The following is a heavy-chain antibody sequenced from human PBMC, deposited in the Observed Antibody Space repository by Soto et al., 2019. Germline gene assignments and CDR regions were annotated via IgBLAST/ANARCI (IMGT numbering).Heavy chain of an antibody. J-gene: IGHJ6*03. CDR3: ARGRTLYGAVSYYYMDV. D-gene: IGHD4-17*01. Sequence: GASVKVSCKASGYTFTSYDINWVRQATGQGLEWMGWMNPNSGNTGYAQKFQGRVTMTRNTSISTAYMELSSLRSEDTAVYYCARGRTLYGAVSYYYMDVWGKGTTVTVSS. V-gene: IGHV1-8*01. CDR1: GYTFTSYD. CDR2: MNPNSGNT.